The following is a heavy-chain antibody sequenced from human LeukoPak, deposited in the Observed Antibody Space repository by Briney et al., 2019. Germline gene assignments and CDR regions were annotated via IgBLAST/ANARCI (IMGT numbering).Heavy chain of an antibody. CDR2: ISGSGGST. V-gene: IGHV3-23*01. CDR3: AKDPYSSSWYSHYMDV. CDR1: GFTFSSYG. Sequence: TGGSLRLSCAASGFTFSSYGMSWVRQAPGKGLEWVSAISGSGGSTYYADSVKGRFTISRDNSKNTLYLQMNSLRAEDTAVYYCAKDPYSSSWYSHYMDVWGKGTTVTISS. J-gene: IGHJ6*03. D-gene: IGHD6-13*01.